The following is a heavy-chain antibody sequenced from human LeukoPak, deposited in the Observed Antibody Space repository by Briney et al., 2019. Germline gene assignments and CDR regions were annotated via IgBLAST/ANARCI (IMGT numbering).Heavy chain of an antibody. Sequence: GGSLRLSCSASGFTFRTYGMHWVRQAPGKGLECVSTISSNGGRTYYADSVEGRFTISRDNSKNTLYLQMSSLRADDTSVYYCVKDKYYDNSAYRSGAFDIWGQGTMVTVSS. V-gene: IGHV3-64D*09. D-gene: IGHD3-22*01. CDR2: ISSNGGRT. CDR3: VKDKYYDNSAYRSGAFDI. J-gene: IGHJ3*02. CDR1: GFTFRTYG.